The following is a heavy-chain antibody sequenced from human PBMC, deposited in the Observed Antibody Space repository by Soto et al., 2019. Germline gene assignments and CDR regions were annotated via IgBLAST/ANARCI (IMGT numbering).Heavy chain of an antibody. D-gene: IGHD3-10*01. J-gene: IGHJ4*02. V-gene: IGHV3-23*01. CDR3: AKVLVRGVKHYYFDY. CDR2: ISGSGGRT. Sequence: EVQLLESGGGLVQPGGSLSLSCAASGFTFGSYAMTGVRQAPGRGRAWVSAISGSGGRTYYADSVKGRFTTARDNPKNTLYLQMNSLRAEDTAVYYCAKVLVRGVKHYYFDYWGQGTLVTVSS. CDR1: GFTFGSYA.